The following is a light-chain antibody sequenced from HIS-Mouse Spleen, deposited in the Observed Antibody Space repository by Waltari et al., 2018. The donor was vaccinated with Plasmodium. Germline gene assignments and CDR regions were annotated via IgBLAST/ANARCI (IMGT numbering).Light chain of an antibody. V-gene: IGKV3-15*01. CDR2: GAS. Sequence: EIVMTQSPATLSVSPGERATLSCRASQSVSSNLAWYQQKPGQAPRLLIYGASTRATGIPVRFSGSGSGTEFTLTISSMQSEDFAVYYCQQYNNVTFGQGTKVEIK. J-gene: IGKJ1*01. CDR3: QQYNNVT. CDR1: QSVSSN.